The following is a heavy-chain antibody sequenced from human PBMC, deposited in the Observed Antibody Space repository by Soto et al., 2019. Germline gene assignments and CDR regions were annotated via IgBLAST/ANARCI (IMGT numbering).Heavy chain of an antibody. CDR2: IWYDGSNK. J-gene: IGHJ4*02. V-gene: IGHV3-33*01. CDR3: AREWDAIVGATQGSDY. CDR1: GFTFSSYG. Sequence: QVQLVESGGGVVQPGRSLRLSCAASGFTFSSYGMHWVRQAPGKGLEWVAVIWYDGSNKYYADSVKGRFTISRDNSKNTLYLQMNSLRAEDTAVYYCAREWDAIVGATQGSDYWGQGTLVTVSS. D-gene: IGHD1-26*01.